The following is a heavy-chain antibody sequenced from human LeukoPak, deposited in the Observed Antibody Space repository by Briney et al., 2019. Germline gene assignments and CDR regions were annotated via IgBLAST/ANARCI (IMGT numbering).Heavy chain of an antibody. V-gene: IGHV3-30-3*01. D-gene: IGHD1-26*01. CDR1: GFAFISYD. Sequence: GGSLRLSCAASGFAFISYDIHWVRQAPGKGLQWVAVMSSDGSVKIYTDSVKGRFTISRDNSKNTLYLEMNSLRVDDTAVYYCARDLVSGAPDYFDSWGQGTLVTVSS. CDR3: ARDLVSGAPDYFDS. J-gene: IGHJ4*02. CDR2: MSSDGSVK.